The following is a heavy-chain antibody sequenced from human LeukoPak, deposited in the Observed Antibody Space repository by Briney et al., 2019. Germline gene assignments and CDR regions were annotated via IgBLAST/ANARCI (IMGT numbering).Heavy chain of an antibody. CDR3: AKAANYDILTGYYLDY. CDR1: GFTFSSYA. CDR2: ISGSGGST. V-gene: IGHV3-23*01. J-gene: IGHJ4*02. D-gene: IGHD3-9*01. Sequence: GGSLRLSCAASGFTFSSYAMSWVRQAPGKGLEWVSAISGSGGSTYYADSVKGRFTTSRDNSKNTLYLQMNSLRAEDTAVYYCAKAANYDILTGYYLDYWGQGTLVTVSS.